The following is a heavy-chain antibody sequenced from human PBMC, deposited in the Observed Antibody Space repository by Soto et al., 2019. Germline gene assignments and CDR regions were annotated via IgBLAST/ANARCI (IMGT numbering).Heavy chain of an antibody. CDR1: GFTFSSYS. J-gene: IGHJ6*03. CDR3: ARDAVKQWLVHYYYYYMDV. V-gene: IGHV3-48*01. CDR2: ISSSSSTI. D-gene: IGHD6-19*01. Sequence: GGSLRLSCAASGFTFSSYSMNWVRQAPGKGLEWVSYISSSSSTIYYADSVKGRFTISRDNAKNSLYLQMNSLRAEDTAVYYCARDAVKQWLVHYYYYYMDVWGKGTTVTVSS.